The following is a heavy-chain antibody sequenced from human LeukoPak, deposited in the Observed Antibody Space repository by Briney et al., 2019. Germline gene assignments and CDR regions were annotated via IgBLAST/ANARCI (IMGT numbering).Heavy chain of an antibody. CDR2: ISRSGSHK. J-gene: IGHJ6*03. V-gene: IGHV3-21*04. CDR1: GFTFSSYS. Sequence: GGSLRLSCAASGFTFSSYSLTWVRQAPGKGLEWVSSISRSGSHKYYADSVKGRFTISRDNAKNSLYLQMNSLRAEDTAVYYCAKLEQWLGDNYYYMDVWGKGTTVTVSS. CDR3: AKLEQWLGDNYYYMDV. D-gene: IGHD6-19*01.